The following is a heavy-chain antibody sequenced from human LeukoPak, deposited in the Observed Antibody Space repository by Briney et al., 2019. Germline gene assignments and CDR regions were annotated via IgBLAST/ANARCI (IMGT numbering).Heavy chain of an antibody. CDR3: ANDEGCSGDNCYSGSQLIGH. Sequence: GGSLRLSCAASGFTFSSYSMNWVRQAPGKGLEWVSYISSSSSTIYYADSVKGRFTISRDNAKNSLYLQMNSLRAEDTAVYYCANDEGCSGDNCYSGSQLIGHWGQGTLVTVSS. D-gene: IGHD2-15*01. J-gene: IGHJ4*02. CDR1: GFTFSSYS. V-gene: IGHV3-48*01. CDR2: ISSSSSTI.